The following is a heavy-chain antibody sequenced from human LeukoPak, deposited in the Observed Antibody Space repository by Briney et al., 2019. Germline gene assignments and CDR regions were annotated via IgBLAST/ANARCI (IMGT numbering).Heavy chain of an antibody. Sequence: QPGGSLRLSCAASGFSFSSYAMNWVRQAPGKGLEWVSYISTSGGSIYYADSVKGRFTISRDNAKNSLYLQMNSLRDVDTAVYFCARPTAVTLVDAFNIWGLGTMVTVSS. D-gene: IGHD4-17*01. CDR2: ISTSGGSI. J-gene: IGHJ3*02. CDR3: ARPTAVTLVDAFNI. CDR1: GFSFSSYA. V-gene: IGHV3-48*03.